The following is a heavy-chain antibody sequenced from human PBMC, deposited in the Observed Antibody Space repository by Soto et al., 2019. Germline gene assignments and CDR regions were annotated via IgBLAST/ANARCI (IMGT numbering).Heavy chain of an antibody. J-gene: IGHJ4*02. V-gene: IGHV1-18*01. CDR1: GYTFITYG. D-gene: IGHD1-1*01. Sequence: QVQLVQSGAEVKKPGASVKVSCKASGYTFITYGISWVRRAPGQGLEWMGWISDYNGNTDYAQKFQGRVTMTTDTSTSTAHMELRSLRSDDTAVYYCARGGGYYNPILFDNWGQGTLVTVSS. CDR2: ISDYNGNT. CDR3: ARGGGYYNPILFDN.